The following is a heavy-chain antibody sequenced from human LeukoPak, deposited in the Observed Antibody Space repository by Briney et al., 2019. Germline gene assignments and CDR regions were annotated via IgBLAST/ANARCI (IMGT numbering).Heavy chain of an antibody. CDR3: AKEVGVISGLIDY. J-gene: IGHJ4*02. D-gene: IGHD3-22*01. Sequence: GGSLRLSCVASGFTVSTNYMSWVRQAPGKGLEWVSVIYSGGSTYYADSVKGRFTISRDNSKNTVYLQMNSLRAEDTAVYYCAKEVGVISGLIDYWGQGTLVTVSS. V-gene: IGHV3-53*01. CDR2: IYSGGST. CDR1: GFTVSTNY.